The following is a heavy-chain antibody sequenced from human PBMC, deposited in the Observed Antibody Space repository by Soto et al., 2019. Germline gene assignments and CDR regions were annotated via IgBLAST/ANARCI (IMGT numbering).Heavy chain of an antibody. Sequence: SETLSLTCAVYGGSFSGYYWSWIRQPPGEGLEWMGEINHSGSTNYNPSLMSRVTISVDTSKNQFSLKLSSVTAADTAVYYCARNGSYYDFWSGYYFGGGMDVWGQGTTVT. CDR1: GGSFSGYY. CDR2: INHSGST. J-gene: IGHJ6*02. CDR3: ARNGSYYDFWSGYYFGGGMDV. D-gene: IGHD3-3*01. V-gene: IGHV4-34*01.